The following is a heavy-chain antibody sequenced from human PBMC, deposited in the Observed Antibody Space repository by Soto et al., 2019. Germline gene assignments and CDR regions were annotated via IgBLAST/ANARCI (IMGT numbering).Heavy chain of an antibody. J-gene: IGHJ6*02. CDR2: IYKTGST. Sequence: PSETLSLTCAVYGGSFSGYYWSWIRQHPGKGLEWIGHIYKTGSTDFNPSLKDRLTISIDTSKNQFSLSLRSVTDADTAVYYCARDRIQFSVDVWGQGTTVTVSS. CDR1: GGSFSGYY. V-gene: IGHV4-34*09. CDR3: ARDRIQFSVDV. D-gene: IGHD5-18*01.